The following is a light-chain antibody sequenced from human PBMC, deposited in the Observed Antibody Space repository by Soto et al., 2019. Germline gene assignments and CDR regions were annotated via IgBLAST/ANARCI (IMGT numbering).Light chain of an antibody. V-gene: IGKV3-11*01. CDR1: QSVSGY. CDR2: DAS. CDR3: QFRTNWRLT. J-gene: IGKJ4*01. Sequence: EIVLTQSPATLSLSPGERATLSCRASQSVSGYLAWYQQKPGQAPRLLIFDASDRAAGIPAKFSGSGSGTDFTLTISSLEPDDFAVYYCQFRTNWRLTFGGGTKVDIK.